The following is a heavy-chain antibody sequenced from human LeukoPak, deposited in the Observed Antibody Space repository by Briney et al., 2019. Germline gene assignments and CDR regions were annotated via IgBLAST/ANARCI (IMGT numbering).Heavy chain of an antibody. CDR2: ISSSSSYI. CDR1: GFNFSSYS. D-gene: IGHD3-22*01. J-gene: IGHJ4*02. V-gene: IGHV3-21*01. CDR3: ARLRGDSSGYCFDY. Sequence: GGSLRLSCAASGFNFSSYSMNWVRQAPGKGLEWVSSISSSSSYIYYADSVKGRFTISRDNAKNSLYLQMNSLRAEDTAVYYCARLRGDSSGYCFDYWGQGTLVTVSS.